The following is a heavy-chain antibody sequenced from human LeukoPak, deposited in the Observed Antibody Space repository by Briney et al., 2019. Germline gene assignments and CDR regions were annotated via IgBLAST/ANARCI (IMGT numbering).Heavy chain of an antibody. Sequence: SETLSLTCTVSGGSISSYYWGWIRQPPGKGLEWIGSIYDSGSTYYNPSLKSRVTISVGTSKNQFSLKLSSVTAADTAVYYCARDLRGFDPWGQGTLVTVSS. CDR3: ARDLRGFDP. V-gene: IGHV4-39*02. CDR2: IYDSGST. J-gene: IGHJ5*02. D-gene: IGHD4-17*01. CDR1: GGSISSYY.